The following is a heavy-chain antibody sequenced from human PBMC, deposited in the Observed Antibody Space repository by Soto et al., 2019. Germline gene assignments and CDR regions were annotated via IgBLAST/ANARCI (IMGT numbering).Heavy chain of an antibody. CDR2: FYYNGTT. CDR3: AREGRMATFDY. CDR1: GGSVSSGSYF. Sequence: QVQLQESGPGLVRPSETLSLTCTVSGGSVSSGSYFWSWIRQPPGKGLEWIGYFYYNGTTKYNPSLKSRVTILEDTSKNQFSLKLNSVTAADTAVYYCAREGRMATFDYWGQGALVTVSS. J-gene: IGHJ4*02. V-gene: IGHV4-61*01. D-gene: IGHD5-12*01.